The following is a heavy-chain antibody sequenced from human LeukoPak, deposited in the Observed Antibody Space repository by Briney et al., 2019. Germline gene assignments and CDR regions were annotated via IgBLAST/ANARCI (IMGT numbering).Heavy chain of an antibody. CDR2: IYYSGST. V-gene: IGHV4-38-2*02. Sequence: SETLSLTCTVSGYSISSGYYWGWIRQPPGKGLEWIGSIYYSGSTYYNPSLKSRVTISVDTSKNQFSLKLSSVTAADTAVYYCAREKSPERKTWLQLGAFDVWGQGTVVTVSS. CDR1: GYSISSGYY. J-gene: IGHJ3*01. D-gene: IGHD5-24*01. CDR3: AREKSPERKTWLQLGAFDV.